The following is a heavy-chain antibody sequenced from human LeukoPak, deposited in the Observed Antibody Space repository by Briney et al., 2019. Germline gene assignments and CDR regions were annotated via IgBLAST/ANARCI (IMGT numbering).Heavy chain of an antibody. Sequence: QTGGSLRLSCAASGFTFSSSWMHWVRHVPGKGLVWVSRLNSDGSSINYADSVKGRFTISRDNAKNTLYLQMNSLRVEDTAVYYCARGVAGTLDYWGQGTLVTVSS. D-gene: IGHD6-19*01. V-gene: IGHV3-74*01. CDR1: GFTFSSSW. CDR3: ARGVAGTLDY. CDR2: LNSDGSSI. J-gene: IGHJ4*02.